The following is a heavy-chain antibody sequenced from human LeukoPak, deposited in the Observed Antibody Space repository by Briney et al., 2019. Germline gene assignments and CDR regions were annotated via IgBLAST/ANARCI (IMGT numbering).Heavy chain of an antibody. CDR3: AKTRPLDSSSWSHGDY. CDR2: ISGSGDST. V-gene: IGHV3-23*01. Sequence: AGGSLRLPCAASGFTFSSYAMSWVRQAPGKGLEWVSAISGSGDSTYYGDSVKGRFTISRDNSKNTLYLQMNSLRAEDTAVYYCAKTRPLDSSSWSHGDYWGQGTLVTVSS. J-gene: IGHJ4*02. D-gene: IGHD6-13*01. CDR1: GFTFSSYA.